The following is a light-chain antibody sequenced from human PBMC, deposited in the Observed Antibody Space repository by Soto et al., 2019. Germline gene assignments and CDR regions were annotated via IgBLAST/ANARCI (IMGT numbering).Light chain of an antibody. V-gene: IGKV3-15*01. CDR3: QQYNSWPPIT. CDR1: ESVSRS. Sequence: ELVMTQYPATLSVSPGERATLSCRASESVSRSLAWYQQKPGQAPRLLIYDASTRATGIPDRFSDGGSGTEFTLTISSLQSEDFVVYYCQQYNSWPPITFGQGTRLEI. J-gene: IGKJ5*01. CDR2: DAS.